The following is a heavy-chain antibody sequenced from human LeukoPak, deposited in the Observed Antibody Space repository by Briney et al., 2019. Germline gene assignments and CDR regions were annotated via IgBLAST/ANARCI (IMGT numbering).Heavy chain of an antibody. Sequence: PSQTLSLTCTVSGGSISSGGYYWSWIRQHPGKGLEWIGYIYYSGSTYYNPSLKSRVTISVDTYKNQFSLKLSSVTAADTAVYYCARGNSGYDGVAFDIWGQGTMVTVSS. J-gene: IGHJ3*02. CDR2: IYYSGST. CDR1: GGSISSGGYY. V-gene: IGHV4-31*03. D-gene: IGHD5-12*01. CDR3: ARGNSGYDGVAFDI.